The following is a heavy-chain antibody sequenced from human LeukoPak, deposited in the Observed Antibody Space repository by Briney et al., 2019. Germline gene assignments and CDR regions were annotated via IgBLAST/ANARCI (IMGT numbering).Heavy chain of an antibody. V-gene: IGHV1-2*02. CDR3: ARDSHSSGWQTQPAEYFQH. CDR2: INPNSGGT. D-gene: IGHD6-19*01. J-gene: IGHJ1*01. CDR1: GYTFTGYY. Sequence: ASVKVSCEASGYTFTGYYMHWVRQAPGQGLEWMGWINPNSGGTNYAQKFQGRVTMTRDTSISTAYMELSRLRSDDTAVYYCARDSHSSGWQTQPAEYFQHWGQGTLVTVTS.